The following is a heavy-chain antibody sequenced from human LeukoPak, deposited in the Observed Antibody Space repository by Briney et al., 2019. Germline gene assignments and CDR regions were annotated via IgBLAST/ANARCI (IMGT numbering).Heavy chain of an antibody. Sequence: SVKVSCKASGGTFSSYAISWMRQAPGQGLERVGRIIPIFGTANYAQKFQGRVTITTDESTSTAYMELSSLRSEDTAVYYCARDGSYDSSGYYYGFYFDCWGQGTLVTVSS. CDR3: ARDGSYDSSGYYYGFYFDC. J-gene: IGHJ4*02. CDR1: GGTFSSYA. V-gene: IGHV1-69*05. D-gene: IGHD3-22*01. CDR2: IIPIFGTA.